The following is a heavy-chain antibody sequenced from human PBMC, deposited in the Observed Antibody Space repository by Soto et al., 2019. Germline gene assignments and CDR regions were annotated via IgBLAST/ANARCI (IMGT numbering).Heavy chain of an antibody. CDR1: GITYTTYA. J-gene: IGHJ5*02. D-gene: IGHD5-12*01. CDR2: INTGNGNT. Sequence: GQLVQSGAEVKKPGASVKVSCKASGITYTTYAIHWVRQAPGQGLEWMGWINTGNGNTRYSQRFQGRVTLTTDTSANTAYMDLSSLTSEDTAVYYCARAISGYVTWGQGTLITVSS. V-gene: IGHV1-3*04. CDR3: ARAISGYVT.